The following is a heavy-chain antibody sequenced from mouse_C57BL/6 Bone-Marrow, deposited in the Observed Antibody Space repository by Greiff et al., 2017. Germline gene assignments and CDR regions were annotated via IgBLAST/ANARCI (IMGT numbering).Heavy chain of an antibody. CDR3: ARSPYYYGSSYDY. Sequence: LEESGAELARPGASVKLSCKASGYTFTSYGISWVKQRTGQGLEWIGELYPRSGNTSYNEKFKGKATLTADKSSSTAYKELLSLTSEDSAVYFCARSPYYYGSSYDYWGQGTTLTVSS. V-gene: IGHV1-81*01. CDR1: GYTFTSYG. D-gene: IGHD1-1*01. J-gene: IGHJ2*01. CDR2: LYPRSGNT.